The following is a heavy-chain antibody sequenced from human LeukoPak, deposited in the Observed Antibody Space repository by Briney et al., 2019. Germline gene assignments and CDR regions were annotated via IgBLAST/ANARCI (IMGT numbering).Heavy chain of an antibody. D-gene: IGHD6-13*01. V-gene: IGHV4-59*01. Sequence: SETLSLTCTVSGGSISSYYWSWIRQPPGKGLEWIGYMYHSGSTNYNPSLKGRVTISVDTSKNQFSLKLSSVTAADTAVYYCARHSAHSSTNDAFDIWGQGTMVTVSS. CDR2: MYHSGST. CDR3: ARHSAHSSTNDAFDI. CDR1: GGSISSYY. J-gene: IGHJ3*02.